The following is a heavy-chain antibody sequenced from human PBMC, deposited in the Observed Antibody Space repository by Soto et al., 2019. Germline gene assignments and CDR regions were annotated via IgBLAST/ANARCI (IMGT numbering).Heavy chain of an antibody. CDR1: GFTFIYSS. CDR3: ARERGGSYYFDY. J-gene: IGHJ4*02. V-gene: IGHV3-48*02. D-gene: IGHD1-26*01. Sequence: EVQLVESGGGLVQPGGSLRLSCAASGFTFIYSSMNWVRQAPGKGLERVAYISSSSSSIYYADSVKGRFTISRDNAKNSLYLQMNSLRDGDTAVYYCARERGGSYYFDYWGQGSLVTVSS. CDR2: ISSSSSSI.